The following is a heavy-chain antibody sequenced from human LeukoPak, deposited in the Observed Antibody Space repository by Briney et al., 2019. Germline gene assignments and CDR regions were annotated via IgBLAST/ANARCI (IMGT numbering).Heavy chain of an antibody. J-gene: IGHJ4*02. Sequence: SETLSLTCAVSGYSISSGYYWGWIRQPPGKGLEGIGRIYHSGSTYYKPSLKSRVTISVDTSKNQFSLKLSSVTAADTAVYYCARGRITMVRGVMGQYYFDYWGQGTLVTVSS. D-gene: IGHD3-10*01. CDR2: IYHSGST. CDR1: GYSISSGYY. CDR3: ARGRITMVRGVMGQYYFDY. V-gene: IGHV4-38-2*01.